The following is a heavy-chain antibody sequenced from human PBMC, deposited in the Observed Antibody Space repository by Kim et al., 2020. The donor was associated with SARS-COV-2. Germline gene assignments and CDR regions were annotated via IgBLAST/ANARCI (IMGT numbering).Heavy chain of an antibody. D-gene: IGHD6-19*01. CDR2: INWNGGST. CDR1: GFTFDDYG. J-gene: IGHJ6*02. Sequence: GGSLRLSCAASGFTFDDYGMSWVRQAPGKGLEWVSGINWNGGSTGYADSVKGRFTISRDNAKNSLYLQMNSLRAEDTAVYHCARGSSGWTGYYYGMDVWGQGTTVTVSS. V-gene: IGHV3-20*01. CDR3: ARGSSGWTGYYYGMDV.